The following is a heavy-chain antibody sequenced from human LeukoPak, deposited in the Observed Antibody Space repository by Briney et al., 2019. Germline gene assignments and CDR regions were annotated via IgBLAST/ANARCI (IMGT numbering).Heavy chain of an antibody. D-gene: IGHD2-2*01. V-gene: IGHV7-4-1*02. CDR3: ARLLVVVPGASIHWFDP. CDR1: GYTFTNYA. J-gene: IGHJ5*02. Sequence: ASVKVSCKASGYTFTNYAMNWVRQAPGQGLEWMGWINTNTGNPTYAQGFTGRFVFSVDTSVSTAYLKISSLKAEDTAVYYCARLLVVVPGASIHWFDPWGQGILVTVSS. CDR2: INTNTGNP.